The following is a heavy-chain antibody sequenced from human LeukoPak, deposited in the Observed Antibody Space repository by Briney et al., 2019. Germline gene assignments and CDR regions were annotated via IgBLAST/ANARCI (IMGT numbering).Heavy chain of an antibody. CDR1: GYTFTGYY. V-gene: IGHV1-2*02. J-gene: IGHJ5*02. Sequence: ASVKVSCKASGYTFTGYYMHWVRHAPGQGLEWMGWINPNSGGTNYAQKFQGRVTMTRDTSISTAYMELSRLRSDDTAVYYCARSPLRGYMVIIDSWGQGTLVTVSS. CDR3: ARSPLRGYMVIIDS. D-gene: IGHD3-3*01. CDR2: INPNSGGT.